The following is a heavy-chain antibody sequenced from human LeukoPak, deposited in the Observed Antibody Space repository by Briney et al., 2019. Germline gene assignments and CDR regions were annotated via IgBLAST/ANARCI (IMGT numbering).Heavy chain of an antibody. V-gene: IGHV4-59*01. CDR2: IYYSGST. J-gene: IGHJ5*02. CDR3: VKGGYYKMDWFDP. CDR1: GGSISTYY. Sequence: QSSETLSLTCTVSGGSISTYYWSWIRQPPGKGLEWIGYIYYSGSTNYNPSLKSRVTISVDTSKNQFSLKLSSVTAADTAVYYCVKGGYYKMDWFDPWGQGTLVTVSS. D-gene: IGHD3-10*01.